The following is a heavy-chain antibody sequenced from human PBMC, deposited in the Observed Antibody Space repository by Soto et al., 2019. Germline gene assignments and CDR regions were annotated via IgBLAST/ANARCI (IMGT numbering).Heavy chain of an antibody. CDR1: GFAFGSHG. CDR3: ARERADIVVAPVATSGMDV. Sequence: QVQLVESGGGVVPPGRSLKLSCIASGFAFGSHGMHWVRQVSGKGLEWVAVISHDGQNQYYRESVKGRLTISRDNSTNSLFMEVHSLRVEDTAVYYCARERADIVVAPVATSGMDVWGQGTAVTVSS. CDR2: ISHDGQNQ. V-gene: IGHV3-30*03. J-gene: IGHJ6*02. D-gene: IGHD2-2*01.